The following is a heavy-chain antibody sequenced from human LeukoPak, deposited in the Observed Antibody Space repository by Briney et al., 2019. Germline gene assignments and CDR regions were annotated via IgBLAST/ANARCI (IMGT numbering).Heavy chain of an antibody. CDR3: ARGTSYPYDNFDY. CDR2: IYHSGST. J-gene: IGHJ4*02. Sequence: SETLSLTCAVSGYSISSNHYWGWIRQPPGRGLEWIGSIYHSGSTYYKPSLKSRVTISVDTSKNQFSLRLSSVTAADTAVYYCARGTSYPYDNFDYWGQGTLVTVSS. V-gene: IGHV4-38-2*01. CDR1: GYSISSNHY. D-gene: IGHD3-16*01.